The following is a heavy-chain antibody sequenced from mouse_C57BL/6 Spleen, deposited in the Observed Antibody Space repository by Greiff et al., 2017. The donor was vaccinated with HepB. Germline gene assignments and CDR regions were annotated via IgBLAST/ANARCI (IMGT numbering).Heavy chain of an antibody. V-gene: IGHV5-17*01. J-gene: IGHJ4*01. D-gene: IGHD2-4*01. CDR2: ISSGSSTI. CDR3: ARDGIYYDYDETGPYAMDY. Sequence: EVKVEESGGGLVKPGGSLKLSCAASGFTFSDYGMHWVRQAPEKGLEWVAYISSGSSTIYYADTVKGRFTISRDNAKNTLFLQMTSLRSEDTAMYYCARDGIYYDYDETGPYAMDYWGQGTSVTVSS. CDR1: GFTFSDYG.